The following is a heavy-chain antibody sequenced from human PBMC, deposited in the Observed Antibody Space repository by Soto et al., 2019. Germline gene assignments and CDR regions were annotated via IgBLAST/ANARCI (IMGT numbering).Heavy chain of an antibody. D-gene: IGHD6-13*01. Sequence: QPGGSLRLSCAASGFTFSSYAMSWVRQAPGKGLEWVSSITGSGISTYHADSVKGRFTISRDNSKNTLYLQMNSLGAEDTAVYYCAKGAAGRPNAAMDVWGQGTTVTVSS. CDR3: AKGAAGRPNAAMDV. V-gene: IGHV3-23*01. CDR1: GFTFSSYA. CDR2: ITGSGIST. J-gene: IGHJ6*02.